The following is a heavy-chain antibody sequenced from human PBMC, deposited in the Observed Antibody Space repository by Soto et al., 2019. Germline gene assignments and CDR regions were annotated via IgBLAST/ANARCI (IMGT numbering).Heavy chain of an antibody. CDR2: IYPSGST. Sequence: QLQLQESGSGLVKPSQTLSLTCAVSGGSISSGGYSWSWIRQPPGKGLEWIGYIYPSGSTYYNPSLRSGVTRSVDRSKNQFSLKRSSGTAADTAVYYCARGGRNYDILTGYDYWGQGTLVTVSS. CDR3: ARGGRNYDILTGYDY. V-gene: IGHV4-30-2*01. J-gene: IGHJ4*02. CDR1: GGSISSGGYS. D-gene: IGHD3-9*01.